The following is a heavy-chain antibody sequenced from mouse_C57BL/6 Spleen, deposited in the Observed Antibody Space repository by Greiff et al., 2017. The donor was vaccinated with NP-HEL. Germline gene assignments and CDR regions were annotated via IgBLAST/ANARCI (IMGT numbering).Heavy chain of an antibody. CDR2: INYDGSST. CDR1: GFTFSDYY. V-gene: IGHV5-16*01. CDR3: ARDQKGIDY. J-gene: IGHJ2*01. Sequence: EVQRVESEGGLVQPGSSMKLSCTASGFTFSDYYMAWVRQVPEKGLEWVANINYDGSSTYYLDSLKSRFIISRDNAKNILYLQMSSLKSEDTATYYCARDQKGIDYWGQGTTLTVSS.